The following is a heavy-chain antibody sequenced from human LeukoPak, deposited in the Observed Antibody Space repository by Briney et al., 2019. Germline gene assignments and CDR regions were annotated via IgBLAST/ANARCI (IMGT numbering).Heavy chain of an antibody. CDR3: ARDGDVYGALNPGAFDI. Sequence: PGGSLRLSCAASGLTVSRNSMSWVRKAPGKGLEWVSFIYSGVSTYYADSVKGRFTISRDNSKNTLYLQMNSLKADDTAVYYCARDGDVYGALNPGAFDIWGQGTMVTVSS. V-gene: IGHV3-53*01. CDR2: IYSGVST. CDR1: GLTVSRNS. J-gene: IGHJ3*02. D-gene: IGHD4-17*01.